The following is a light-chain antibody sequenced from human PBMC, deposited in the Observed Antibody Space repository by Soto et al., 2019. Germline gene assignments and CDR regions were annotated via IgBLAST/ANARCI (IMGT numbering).Light chain of an antibody. CDR2: GAS. CDR3: QQYGSSSGWT. Sequence: VLTQSPGALSLSPGERATLSCRASRSVSSNYLACYQQKPGQCPRLLIYGASSRATGIPDRFSGSGSGTDFTLTISRLEPEDFAMYYCQQYGSSSGWTFGQGTKVDIK. V-gene: IGKV3-20*01. CDR1: RSVSSNY. J-gene: IGKJ1*01.